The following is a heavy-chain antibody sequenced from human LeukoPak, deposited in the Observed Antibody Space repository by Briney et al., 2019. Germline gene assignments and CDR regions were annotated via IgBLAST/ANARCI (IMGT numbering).Heavy chain of an antibody. CDR2: INPNSGGT. D-gene: IGHD2-21*02. CDR3: ARQESCGGDCYYFDS. J-gene: IGHJ4*02. Sequence: HWASVKVSCKASGYTFTGYYIHWVRQAPGQGLEWMGWINPNSGGTNYIQKFQGRVSMTRETSISTAYMELRSLRSDDTAVYYCARQESCGGDCYYFDSWGQGTLVTVSS. CDR1: GYTFTGYY. V-gene: IGHV1-2*02.